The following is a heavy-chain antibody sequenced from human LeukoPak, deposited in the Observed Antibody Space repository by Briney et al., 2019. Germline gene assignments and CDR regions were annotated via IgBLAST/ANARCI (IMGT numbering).Heavy chain of an antibody. V-gene: IGHV3-33*06. CDR2: IWYDGSDK. J-gene: IGHJ4*02. CDR3: AKDFLDYGDFGYFDY. D-gene: IGHD4-17*01. Sequence: GRSLRLSCAASGFTFSNYGMHWVRQAPGKGLEWVAVIWYDGSDKYYADSVKGRFTISRDNSKNTLYLQMNSLRAEDTAVYYCAKDFLDYGDFGYFDYWGQGTLVTVSS. CDR1: GFTFSNYG.